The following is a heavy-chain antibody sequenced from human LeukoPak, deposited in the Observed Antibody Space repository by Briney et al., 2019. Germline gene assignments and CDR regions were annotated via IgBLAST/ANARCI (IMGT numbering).Heavy chain of an antibody. CDR3: ARGSGDYEGSYYFDY. CDR1: GYTFTSYA. CDR2: INTNTGNP. D-gene: IGHD4-17*01. J-gene: IGHJ4*02. Sequence: GASVKVSCKASGYTFTSYAMHWVRQAPGQGLEWMGWINTNTGNPTYAQGFTGRFVFSVDTSVSTAYLQISSLKAEDTAVYYCARGSGDYEGSYYFDYWGQGTLVTVSS. V-gene: IGHV7-4-1*02.